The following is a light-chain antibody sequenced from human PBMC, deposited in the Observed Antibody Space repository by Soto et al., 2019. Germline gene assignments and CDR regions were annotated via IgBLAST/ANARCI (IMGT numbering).Light chain of an antibody. V-gene: IGKV3-20*01. J-gene: IGKJ1*01. CDR1: QSVSSSY. CDR3: QQYGLSPRT. Sequence: EIVLTQSPGTLSLSPGERATLSCRASQSVSSSYLAWYQQKPGQAPRLFIYASSIRATGIPDRFSGSGSGTDFTLTISRLEPEDFAVYYCQQYGLSPRTFGRGTKWIS. CDR2: ASS.